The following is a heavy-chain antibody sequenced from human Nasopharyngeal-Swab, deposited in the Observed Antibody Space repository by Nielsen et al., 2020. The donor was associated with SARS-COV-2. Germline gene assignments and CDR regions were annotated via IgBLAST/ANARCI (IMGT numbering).Heavy chain of an antibody. J-gene: IGHJ6*03. Sequence: ESLKISCTVSGGSISSSSYYWGWIRQPPGKWLEWIGSIYYSGSTYYNPSLKSRVTISVDTSKNQFSLKLSSVTAADTAVYYCARERGRGGIWNYYYYYMDVWGKGTTVTVSS. CDR3: ARERGRGGIWNYYYYYMDV. V-gene: IGHV4-39*07. D-gene: IGHD3-10*01. CDR1: GGSISSSSYY. CDR2: IYYSGST.